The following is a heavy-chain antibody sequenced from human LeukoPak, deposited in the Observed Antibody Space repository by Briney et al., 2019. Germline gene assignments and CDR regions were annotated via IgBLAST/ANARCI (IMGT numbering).Heavy chain of an antibody. Sequence: ASVKVSCKASGHTFTSYGISWVRQAPGQGLEWMGWISAYNGNTNYAQKLQGRVTMTTDTSTSTAYMELSSLRSEDTAVYYCATAGYDILTGYWSFDYWGQGTLVTVSS. CDR1: GHTFTSYG. V-gene: IGHV1-18*01. D-gene: IGHD3-9*01. J-gene: IGHJ4*02. CDR2: ISAYNGNT. CDR3: ATAGYDILTGYWSFDY.